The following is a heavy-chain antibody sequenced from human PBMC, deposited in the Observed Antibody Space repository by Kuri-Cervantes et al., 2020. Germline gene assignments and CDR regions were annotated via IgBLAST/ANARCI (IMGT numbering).Heavy chain of an antibody. J-gene: IGHJ6*02. V-gene: IGHV4-59*01. Sequence: SETLSLTCTVSGGSISSYYWSWIRQPPGKGLEWIGYIYYSGSTNYNPSLKSRVTISVDTSKNQFSLKLSSVTAADTAVYYCARLISGYYYYGMDVWGQGTTVTVSS. CDR1: GGSISSYY. CDR3: ARLISGYYYYGMDV. D-gene: IGHD2-15*01. CDR2: IYYSGST.